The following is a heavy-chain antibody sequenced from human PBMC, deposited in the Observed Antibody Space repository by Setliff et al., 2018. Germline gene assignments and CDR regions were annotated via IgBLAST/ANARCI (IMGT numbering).Heavy chain of an antibody. CDR2: IDPSADYT. V-gene: IGHV1-18*01. Sequence: ASVKVSCKASGYTFTNYGITWVRQAPGQGLEWMGIIDPSADYTNYAQKFQGRVTMTTDTSTSTAYMELRSLRSDDTAVYYCARYITGTTPADYWGQGTLVTVSS. D-gene: IGHD1-7*01. CDR1: GYTFTNYG. CDR3: ARYITGTTPADY. J-gene: IGHJ4*02.